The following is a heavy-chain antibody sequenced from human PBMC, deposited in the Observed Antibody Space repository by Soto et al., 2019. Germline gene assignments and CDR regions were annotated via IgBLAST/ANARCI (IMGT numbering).Heavy chain of an antibody. CDR3: AKAFSWYDY. V-gene: IGHV3-33*06. D-gene: IGHD6-13*01. J-gene: IGHJ4*02. Sequence: GGSLRLSCAASGFTFSSYGMHRVRQAPGKGLEWVAVIWYDGSNKYYADSVKGRFTISRDNSKNTLYLQMSSLRAEDTAVYYCAKAFSWYDYWGQGTLVTVSS. CDR2: IWYDGSNK. CDR1: GFTFSSYG.